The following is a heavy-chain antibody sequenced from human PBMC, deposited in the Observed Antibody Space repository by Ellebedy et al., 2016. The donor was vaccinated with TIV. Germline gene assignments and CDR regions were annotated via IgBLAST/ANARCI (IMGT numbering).Heavy chain of an antibody. J-gene: IGHJ3*02. CDR3: ARQLMTTVTSDAFDI. Sequence: SETLSLTXTVSGGSISSYSWSWIRQPPGKGLEWIGYIYHSGSTYYNPSLKSRVTISVDRSKNQFSLKLSSVTAADTAVYYCARQLMTTVTSDAFDIWGQGTMVTVSS. CDR1: GGSISSYS. V-gene: IGHV4-30-2*01. D-gene: IGHD4-17*01. CDR2: IYHSGST.